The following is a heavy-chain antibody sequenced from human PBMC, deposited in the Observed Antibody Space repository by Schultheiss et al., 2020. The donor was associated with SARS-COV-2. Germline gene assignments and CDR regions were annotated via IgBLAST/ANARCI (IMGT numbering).Heavy chain of an antibody. CDR1: GFTFSSYA. Sequence: GGSLRLSCAASGFTFSSYAMSWVRQAPGKGLEWVAVISYDGSNKYYADSVKGRFTISRDNSKNTLYLQMNSLRAEDTAVYYCARESSYGYNLDYWGQGTLVTVSS. CDR3: ARESSYGYNLDY. CDR2: ISYDGSNK. D-gene: IGHD5-24*01. J-gene: IGHJ4*02. V-gene: IGHV3-30*01.